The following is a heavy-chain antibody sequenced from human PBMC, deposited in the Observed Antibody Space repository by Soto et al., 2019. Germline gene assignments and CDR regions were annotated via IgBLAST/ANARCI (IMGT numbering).Heavy chain of an antibody. Sequence: GGSLRRSCPASGFTFSSHCMNWVRQAPGKGLEWVSYISLNLQTIYYADSVKGRFTISRDNAKNSLYLQMNTLRAEDTAVYYCTRDLTGYAMDVWGQGTTVTVSS. CDR3: TRDLTGYAMDV. J-gene: IGHJ6*02. D-gene: IGHD2-2*01. CDR1: GFTFSSHC. V-gene: IGHV3-48*04. CDR2: ISLNLQTI.